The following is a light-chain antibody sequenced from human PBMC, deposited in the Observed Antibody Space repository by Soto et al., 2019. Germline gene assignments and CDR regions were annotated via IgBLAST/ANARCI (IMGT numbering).Light chain of an antibody. CDR2: EVS. CDR3: SSYTSSSTLV. CDR1: SSDVGGYNY. V-gene: IGLV2-14*01. J-gene: IGLJ1*01. Sequence: QSALTQPASVSGSPGQSITISCTGTSSDVGGYNYVSWYQQYPGKAPKLMIYEVSNRPSGVSNHFSGSKSANTASLTISGLQAEDEADYYCSSYTSSSTLVFGTGTKLTVL.